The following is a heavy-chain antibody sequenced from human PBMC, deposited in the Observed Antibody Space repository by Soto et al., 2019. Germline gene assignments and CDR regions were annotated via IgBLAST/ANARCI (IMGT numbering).Heavy chain of an antibody. CDR3: ARDRDGSGIVVGGYYYYYGMDV. V-gene: IGHV3-30-3*01. Sequence: GGSLRLSCAASGFTFSSYAMHWVRQAPGKGLEWVAVISYDGSNKYYADSVKGRFTISRDNSKNTLYLQMNSLRAEDTAVYYCARDRDGSGIVVGGYYYYYGMDVWGQGTTVTVSS. D-gene: IGHD3-10*01. J-gene: IGHJ6*02. CDR2: ISYDGSNK. CDR1: GFTFSSYA.